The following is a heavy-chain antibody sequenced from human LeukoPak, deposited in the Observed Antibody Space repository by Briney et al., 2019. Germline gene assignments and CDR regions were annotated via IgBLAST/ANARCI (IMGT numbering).Heavy chain of an antibody. D-gene: IGHD5-12*01. CDR3: ATYNWGYDVDY. J-gene: IGHJ4*02. CDR1: GFTFSSYS. V-gene: IGHV3-21*01. Sequence: PGGSLRLSCAASGFTFSSYSMNWVRQAPGKGLEWVSSISSSSSYIYYADSVKGRFTISRDNAKNSLYLQMNGLRAEDTAVYYCATYNWGYDVDYWGQGTLVTVSS. CDR2: ISSSSSYI.